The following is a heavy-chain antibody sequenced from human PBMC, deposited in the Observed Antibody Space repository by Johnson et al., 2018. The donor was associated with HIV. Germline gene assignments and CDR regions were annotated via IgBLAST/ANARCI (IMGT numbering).Heavy chain of an antibody. CDR3: ARSGGYPNAFDI. CDR1: GFTFSSYA. Sequence: QVQLVESGGGVVQPGRSLRLSCAASGFTFSSYAMHWVRQAPGKGLEWVAVIYSAGHTYYADSVKGRFTISRDNSKNSLFLQMNRLRVEDTAVYYCARSGGYPNAFDIWGQGAMVTVSS. D-gene: IGHD6-13*01. V-gene: IGHV3-30*14. CDR2: IYSAGHT. J-gene: IGHJ3*02.